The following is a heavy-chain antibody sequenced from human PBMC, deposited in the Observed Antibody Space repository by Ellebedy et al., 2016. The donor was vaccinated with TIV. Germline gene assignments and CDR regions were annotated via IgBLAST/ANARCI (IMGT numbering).Heavy chain of an antibody. CDR1: GFTSTKYA. Sequence: GESLKISCAASGFTSTKYAVSWVRQAPGQWLQWVSAISDDGLSPYFAVSVQGRVTISRDNFQNTLDLQMNSLRSEDTAVYYCAKGARDYSVGHYYYSLDVWGQGTTVTVAS. CDR3: AKGARDYSVGHYYYSLDV. V-gene: IGHV3-23*01. D-gene: IGHD1-26*01. CDR2: ISDDGLSP. J-gene: IGHJ6*03.